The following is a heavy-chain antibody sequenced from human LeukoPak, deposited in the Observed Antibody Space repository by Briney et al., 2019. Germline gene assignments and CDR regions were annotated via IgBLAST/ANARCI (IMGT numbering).Heavy chain of an antibody. D-gene: IGHD3-10*01. V-gene: IGHV3-33*01. CDR1: GFTFSTYG. CDR3: AREGYYASQGFSYRRSYYYGLDE. J-gene: IGHJ6*02. CDR2: ISSDGSDK. Sequence: PGRSLRLSCAASGFTFSTYGVHWVRQAPGKGLEWVAVISSDGSDKYYADSVKGRFTISRDNSKKTVYLQMNSLRAEDSAVYYCAREGYYASQGFSYRRSYYYGLDEWGQGTTVIVPS.